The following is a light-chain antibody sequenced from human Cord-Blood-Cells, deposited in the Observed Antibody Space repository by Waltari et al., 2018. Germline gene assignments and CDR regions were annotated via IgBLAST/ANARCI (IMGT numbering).Light chain of an antibody. CDR1: SSDVGGYNY. CDR3: SSYTSSSTLDV. CDR2: DVS. J-gene: IGLJ1*01. V-gene: IGLV2-14*01. Sequence: QSALTQPASVSGSPGQSITISCTGTSSDVGGYNYVSWYHQHPGKAPKLMIYDVSNRPSGVSNRFVGSKSGNTASLTISGLQAEDEADYYCSSYTSSSTLDVFGTGTKVTVL.